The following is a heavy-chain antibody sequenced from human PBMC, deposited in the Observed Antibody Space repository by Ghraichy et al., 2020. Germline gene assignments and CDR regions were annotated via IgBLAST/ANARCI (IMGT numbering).Heavy chain of an antibody. CDR2: IYPGDSDP. Sequence: SCKGSGYSFTNYWIGWVRQMPGKGLEWIGIIYPGDSDPIYSPSFQGQVTISTDKSISTAYLQWSSLKASDTAMYYCARPYGSGIYYNFAYWGQGTLVTVSS. CDR3: ARPYGSGIYYNFAY. CDR1: GYSFTNYW. J-gene: IGHJ4*02. V-gene: IGHV5-51*01. D-gene: IGHD3-10*01.